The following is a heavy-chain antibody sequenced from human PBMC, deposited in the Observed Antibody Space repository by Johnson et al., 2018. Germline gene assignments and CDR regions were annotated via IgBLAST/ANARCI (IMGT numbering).Heavy chain of an antibody. J-gene: IGHJ3*02. Sequence: QLVESGAEVKKPGESLKISCKGSGYSFTSYWIGWVRQMPGKGLEWMGIIYPGDSDTRYSPSFQGPVTISADKSISTAYLQLSSLKAPDTATYYCARQSGYSYGYNDAFDIWGQGTMVTVSS. V-gene: IGHV5-51*01. CDR1: GYSFTSYW. CDR3: ARQSGYSYGYNDAFDI. CDR2: IYPGDSDT. D-gene: IGHD5-18*01.